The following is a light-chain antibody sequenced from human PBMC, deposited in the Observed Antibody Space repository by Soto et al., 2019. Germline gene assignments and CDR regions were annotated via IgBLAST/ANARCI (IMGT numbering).Light chain of an antibody. CDR2: GAS. V-gene: IGKV3-15*01. CDR3: QQYNNWPIT. Sequence: EIVMTHSPATLSVSPGVRATRSRWASQSVSSNLAWYQQKPGQAPRLLIYGASTRATGIPARFSGSGYGTEFTLTISSLQPEDFAVYYCQQYNNWPITFGQGTRLEIK. CDR1: QSVSSN. J-gene: IGKJ5*01.